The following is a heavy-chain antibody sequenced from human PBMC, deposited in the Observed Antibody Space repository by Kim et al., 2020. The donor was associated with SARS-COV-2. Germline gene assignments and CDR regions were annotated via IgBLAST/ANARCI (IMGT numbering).Heavy chain of an antibody. CDR3: ARGRYYYGSGSYLFNY. D-gene: IGHD3-10*01. Sequence: SLKRRVTISVDTSKNQFSLKLSSVTAADTAVYYCARGRYYYGSGSYLFNYWGQGTLVTVSS. V-gene: IGHV4-34*01. J-gene: IGHJ4*02.